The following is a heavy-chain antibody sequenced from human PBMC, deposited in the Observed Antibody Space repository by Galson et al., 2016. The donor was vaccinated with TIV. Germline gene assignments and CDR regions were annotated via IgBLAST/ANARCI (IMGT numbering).Heavy chain of an antibody. Sequence: SLRLSCAASGFTFSDYWMHWVRQAPGKGLEWVANIKQDGSEKYYVDSVKGRFIISRDNTKNSLYLQMNSLRAEDTAVYYCARRYFDPWGRGTLVTVSS. V-gene: IGHV3-7*03. J-gene: IGHJ2*01. CDR1: GFTFSDYW. CDR3: ARRYFDP. CDR2: IKQDGSEK.